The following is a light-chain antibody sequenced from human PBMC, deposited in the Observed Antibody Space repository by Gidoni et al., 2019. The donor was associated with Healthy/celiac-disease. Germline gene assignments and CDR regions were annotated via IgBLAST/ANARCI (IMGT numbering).Light chain of an antibody. Sequence: DMVMTQSPATLSVSPGERATLSCRASQSVSSNLAWYQQKPGQAPRLLIYGASTRATGIPARFSGSGSGTEFTLTISSLQSEDFAVYYCQQHNNFPRTFGEGTKVEIK. J-gene: IGKJ1*01. CDR3: QQHNNFPRT. V-gene: IGKV3-15*01. CDR1: QSVSSN. CDR2: GAS.